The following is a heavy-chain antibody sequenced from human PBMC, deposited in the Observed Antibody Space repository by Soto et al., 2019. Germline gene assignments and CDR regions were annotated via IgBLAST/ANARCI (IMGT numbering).Heavy chain of an antibody. CDR3: ARGGDGRYWAFDT. D-gene: IGHD1-26*01. V-gene: IGHV3-66*01. Sequence: EVQLVESGGSLVQPGGSLRLSCVASGFTVSTYYMSWVRQAPGKGLEWVSLMYGGGSTCYADSVKDTVTIFRDNSKNTLYLQMNSLSVEDTAVYFCARGGDGRYWAFDTWGQGTLVTVSS. CDR1: GFTVSTYY. J-gene: IGHJ3*02. CDR2: MYGGGST.